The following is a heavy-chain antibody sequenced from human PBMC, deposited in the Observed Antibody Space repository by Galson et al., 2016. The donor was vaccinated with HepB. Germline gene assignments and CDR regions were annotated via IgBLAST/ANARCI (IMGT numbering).Heavy chain of an antibody. D-gene: IGHD3-3*01. V-gene: IGHV3-23*01. J-gene: IGHJ4*02. CDR2: IGDSGGSA. CDR3: VCRGRDFWSHYFFWNY. CDR1: GFTFSSYA. Sequence: SLRLSCAASGFTFSSYAMSWVRQAPGKGLEWVSGIGDSGGSAKYADSVKGRFTISRDNSKKTLYLQMNSLRAEDTAVYYCVCRGRDFWSHYFFWNYWGQGTLVTVSS.